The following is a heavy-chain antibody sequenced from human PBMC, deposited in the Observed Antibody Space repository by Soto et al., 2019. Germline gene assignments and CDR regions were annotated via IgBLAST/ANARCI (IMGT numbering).Heavy chain of an antibody. D-gene: IGHD7-27*01. CDR2: INTDGSRT. Sequence: EVQLVESGGGLVQPGGSLRLSCAASGFTFSNHWMHWVRQAPGKGLVWVARINTDGSRTSCAVSVEGRFTTSRDHAKNTPHLQMNGLRAEDTAVYYSARNNWGIDYCGQGTLVTFS. CDR1: GFTFSNHW. J-gene: IGHJ4*02. V-gene: IGHV3-74*01. CDR3: ARNNWGIDY.